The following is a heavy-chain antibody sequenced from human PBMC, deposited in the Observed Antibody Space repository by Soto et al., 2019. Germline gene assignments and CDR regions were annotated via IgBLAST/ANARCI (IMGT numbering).Heavy chain of an antibody. V-gene: IGHV1-46*01. CDR2: INPSGGST. CDR3: ASGTDSGSDWGDFDY. D-gene: IGHD5-12*01. Sequence: QVQLVQSGAEVKKPGASVKVSCKASGYTFTSYYMHWVRQAPGQGLEWMGIINPSGGSTSYAQKFQGRVTMPRETSTSTVHMDLSSLRSQDTAVYYCASGTDSGSDWGDFDYWGQGTLVTVSS. J-gene: IGHJ4*02. CDR1: GYTFTSYY.